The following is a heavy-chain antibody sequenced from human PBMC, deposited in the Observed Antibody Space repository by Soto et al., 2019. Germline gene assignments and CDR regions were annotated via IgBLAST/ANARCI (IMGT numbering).Heavy chain of an antibody. V-gene: IGHV5-10-1*01. CDR1: GYSFTSYW. J-gene: IGHJ6*02. D-gene: IGHD2-15*01. Sequence: GESLKISCKGSGYSFTSYWIGWVRQMPGKGLEWMGRIDPSDSYTNYSPSFQGHVTISADKSISTAYLQWSSLKASDTAMYYCARQYCSGGSCYSGTYYYYYGMDVWGQGTTVTSP. CDR3: ARQYCSGGSCYSGTYYYYYGMDV. CDR2: IDPSDSYT.